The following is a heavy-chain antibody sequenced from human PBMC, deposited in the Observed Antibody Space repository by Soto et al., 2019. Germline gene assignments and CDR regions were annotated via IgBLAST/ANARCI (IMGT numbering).Heavy chain of an antibody. J-gene: IGHJ5*02. Sequence: QVQLVQSGAEVKKPGASVKVSCKASGYTFTSYDINWVRQATGQGLEWMGWMNPNSGNTGYAQKCQGRVTMTSNTSISTAYMELSSLRSEDTAVYYCARVGGKGQPRWGWFDPWGQGTLVTVSS. CDR1: GYTFTSYD. V-gene: IGHV1-8*01. D-gene: IGHD3-10*01. CDR2: MNPNSGNT. CDR3: ARVGGKGQPRWGWFDP.